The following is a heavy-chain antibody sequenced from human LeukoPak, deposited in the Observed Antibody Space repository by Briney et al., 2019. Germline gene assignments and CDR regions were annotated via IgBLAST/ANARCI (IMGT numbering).Heavy chain of an antibody. J-gene: IGHJ3*02. CDR3: ARATDAFDI. CDR1: GGSISSYY. V-gene: IGHV4-59*01. Sequence: SGTLSLTCTVSGGSISSYYWSWTRQPPGKGLEWIGYIYYSGSTNYNPSLKSRVTISVDTSKNQFSLKLSSVTAADTAVYYCARATDAFDIWGQGTMVTVSS. CDR2: IYYSGST.